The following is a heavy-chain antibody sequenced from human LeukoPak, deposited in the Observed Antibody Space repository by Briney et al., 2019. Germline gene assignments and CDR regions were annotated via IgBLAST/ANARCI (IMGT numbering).Heavy chain of an antibody. CDR3: ARRLTPDAFDI. J-gene: IGHJ3*02. CDR2: IYYSGST. Sequence: SSETLSLTCTVSGGSISSSSYYWGWIRQPPGKGLEWIGYIYYSGSTNYNPSLKSRVTISVDTSKNQFSLKLSSVTAADTAVYYCARRLTPDAFDIWGQGTTVTVSS. V-gene: IGHV4-61*05. CDR1: GGSISSSSYY. D-gene: IGHD1-14*01.